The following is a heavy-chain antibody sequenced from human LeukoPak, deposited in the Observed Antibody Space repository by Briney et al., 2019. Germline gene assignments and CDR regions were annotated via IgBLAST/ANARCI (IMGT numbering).Heavy chain of an antibody. CDR1: GFTFSSYW. J-gene: IGHJ4*02. V-gene: IGHV3-23*01. CDR3: AKDRAIAAPMEFDY. D-gene: IGHD6-6*01. CDR2: ISGSGGST. Sequence: PGGSLRLSCAASGFTFSSYWMHWVRQTPGKGLEWVSAISGSGGSTYYADSVKGRFTISRDNSKNTLYLQMNSLRAEDTAVYYCAKDRAIAAPMEFDYWGQGTLVTVSS.